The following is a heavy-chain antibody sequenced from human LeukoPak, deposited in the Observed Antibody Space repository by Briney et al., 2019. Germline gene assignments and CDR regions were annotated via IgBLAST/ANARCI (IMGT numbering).Heavy chain of an antibody. D-gene: IGHD4/OR15-4a*01. CDR1: GFAVSSNS. CDR3: ARRAGAYSHPYDY. J-gene: IGHJ4*02. Sequence: GGSLRLSCTVSGFAVSSNSMSWVRQAPGKGLEWVSFIYSDNTHYSDSVKGRFTISRDNSKSTLYLQMNSLRAEDTAVYYCARRAGAYSHPYDYWGQGTLVTVSS. V-gene: IGHV3-53*01. CDR2: IYSDNT.